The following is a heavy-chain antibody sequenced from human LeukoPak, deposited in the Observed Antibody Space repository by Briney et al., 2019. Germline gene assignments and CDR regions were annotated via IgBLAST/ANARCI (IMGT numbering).Heavy chain of an antibody. J-gene: IGHJ6*03. Sequence: GGSLRLSCEASGFTFSTFAMIWVRQPPGRGLEWVSSIFPSGGEIHYADSVRGRFTISRDNSKNSFYLQMNSLRVEDTAVYYCAREPQQFLEWLFDASPDYYYYMDVWGKGTTVTVSS. CDR1: GFTFSTFA. CDR2: IFPSGGEI. CDR3: AREPQQFLEWLFDASPDYYYYMDV. D-gene: IGHD3-3*01. V-gene: IGHV3-21*01.